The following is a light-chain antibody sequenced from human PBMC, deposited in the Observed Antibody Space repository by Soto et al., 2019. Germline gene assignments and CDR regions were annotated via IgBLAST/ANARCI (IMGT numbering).Light chain of an antibody. CDR2: WAS. Sequence: DIVMTQSPDPLAVSLGERATIHCKSSQSVLYSSNNKNYLAWYKQKPGQPPKLLSYWASTRESGVPDRFSGSGSGTDFTLTISDVEPEDFEVYYCHQRQSWPRTFGQGTKVDIK. CDR3: HQRQSWPRT. V-gene: IGKV4-1*01. CDR1: QSVLYSSNNKNY. J-gene: IGKJ1*01.